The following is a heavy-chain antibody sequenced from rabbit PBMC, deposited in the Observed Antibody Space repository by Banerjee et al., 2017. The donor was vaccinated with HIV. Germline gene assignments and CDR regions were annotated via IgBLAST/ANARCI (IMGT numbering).Heavy chain of an antibody. J-gene: IGHJ4*01. Sequence: QSLEESGGDLVKPGASLTLTCKASGLDFSSSYWIYWVRQAPGKGLEWIACIYTGSSGSTYYASWAKGRFTISEPSSTTVTLQMTSLTAADTATYFCARDLYADSAGYAYGFKLWGPGTLVTVS. D-gene: IGHD6-1*01. CDR2: IYTGSSGST. CDR1: GLDFSSSYW. V-gene: IGHV1S40*01. CDR3: ARDLYADSAGYAYGFKL.